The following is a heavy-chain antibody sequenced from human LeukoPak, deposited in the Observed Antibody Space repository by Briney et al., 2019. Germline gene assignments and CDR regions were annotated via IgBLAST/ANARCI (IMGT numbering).Heavy chain of an antibody. D-gene: IGHD6-19*01. CDR1: GFTFSSYV. V-gene: IGHV3-23*01. J-gene: IGHJ4*02. CDR2: ISASGGST. CDR3: AKLAEYAYSSGWFDY. Sequence: PGGSLRLSCTASGFTFSSYVMSWVRQAPGKGLEWVSAISASGGSTYYADSVKGRFTISRDNSKNTLYLQMNSLRAEDTAVYYCAKLAEYAYSSGWFDYWGQGTLVTVSS.